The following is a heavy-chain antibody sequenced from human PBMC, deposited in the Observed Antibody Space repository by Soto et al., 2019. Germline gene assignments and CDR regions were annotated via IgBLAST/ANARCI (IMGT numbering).Heavy chain of an antibody. CDR1: GFTFSPFW. CDR2: IKEDGSEK. Sequence: EVQLVESGGGLVQPGGSLRLSCAASGFTFSPFWWSWVRQAPGKGLEWVANIKEDGSEKYYVDSVKGRFTISRDNANNSLYLQTNSLRAEDTAVYYCVRVGRLGGYWGQGTLVTVSS. D-gene: IGHD3-16*01. CDR3: VRVGRLGGY. V-gene: IGHV3-7*03. J-gene: IGHJ4*02.